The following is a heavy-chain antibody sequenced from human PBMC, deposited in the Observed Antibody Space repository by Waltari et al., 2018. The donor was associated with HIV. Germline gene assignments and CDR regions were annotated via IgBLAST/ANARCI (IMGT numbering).Heavy chain of an antibody. J-gene: IGHJ4*02. V-gene: IGHV3-7*04. D-gene: IGHD3-10*01. Sequence: EVQLVESGGGLVKPGGSLRLSCAASGFTFSCFWMSWVRQGPGKGLEWVANIKQDGSEKYYVDSVNGRFTISRDNAENSLYLQMNSLRAEDTAVYYCARGGFYGSGSKVNWGQGTLVTVSS. CDR3: ARGGFYGSGSKVN. CDR1: GFTFSCFW. CDR2: IKQDGSEK.